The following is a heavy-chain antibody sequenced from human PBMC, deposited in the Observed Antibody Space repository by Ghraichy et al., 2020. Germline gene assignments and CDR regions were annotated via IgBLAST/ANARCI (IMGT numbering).Heavy chain of an antibody. J-gene: IGHJ5*02. CDR3: ATGPNGGGIAP. CDR1: GYTLTDLA. Sequence: ASVKVFCKVSGYTLTDLAIHWVRQAPGKGLEWLGYFDPEDGERIYAQKFQGRFTMTEDTSTNTAYMELSSLRSEDTAIYYCATGPNGGGIAPWGQGTLVTVSS. V-gene: IGHV1-24*01. D-gene: IGHD3-16*01. CDR2: FDPEDGER.